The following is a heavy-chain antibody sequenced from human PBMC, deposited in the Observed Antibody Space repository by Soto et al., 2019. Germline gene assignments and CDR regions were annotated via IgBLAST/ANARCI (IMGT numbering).Heavy chain of an antibody. CDR3: ARDLNRVFDEDFRGTPAY. J-gene: IGHJ4*02. V-gene: IGHV1-18*01. CDR1: GYIFTNYG. CDR2: ISAYKGNT. Sequence: GASVKVSCKASGYIFTNYGISWVRQAPGQGLEWMGWISAYKGNTNYAQKFQGRVTLTTDTSTSTASMELRSLRSDDTAVYYCARDLNRVFDEDFRGTPAYWGQGTLVTAPQ. D-gene: IGHD1-1*01.